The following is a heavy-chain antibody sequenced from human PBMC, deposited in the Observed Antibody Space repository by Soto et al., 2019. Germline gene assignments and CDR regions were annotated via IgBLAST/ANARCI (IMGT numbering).Heavy chain of an antibody. CDR2: IYPEDSDT. J-gene: IGHJ4*02. Sequence: PGEPLNISSKVSGYSFTNYWIRWVRQMTGTGLECMGIIYPEDSDTRYSPSLRGQVTIAADTSISRASLQWSGLKASDTGMYYRARPFDTSSWYDYWGQGSLVTVTS. CDR3: ARPFDTSSWYDY. CDR1: GYSFTNYW. D-gene: IGHD6-13*01. V-gene: IGHV5-51*03.